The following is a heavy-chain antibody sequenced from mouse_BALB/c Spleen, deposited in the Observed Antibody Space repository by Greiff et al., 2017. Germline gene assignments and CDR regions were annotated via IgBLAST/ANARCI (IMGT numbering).Heavy chain of an antibody. CDR2: IDPANGNT. Sequence: EVQLQQSGAELVKPGASVKLSCTASGFNIKDTYMHWVKQRPERGLEWIGRIDPANGNTKYDPKFQGKATITADTSSNTAYLQLSSLTSEDTAVYYCAMGIYDYPLTAMDYWGQGTSVTVSS. CDR3: AMGIYDYPLTAMDY. D-gene: IGHD2-4*01. J-gene: IGHJ4*01. CDR1: GFNIKDTY. V-gene: IGHV14-3*02.